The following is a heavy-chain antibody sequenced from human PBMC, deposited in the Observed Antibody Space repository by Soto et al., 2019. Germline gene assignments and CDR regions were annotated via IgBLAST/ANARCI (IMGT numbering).Heavy chain of an antibody. V-gene: IGHV4-4*07. Sequence: GTLSLICTVSGGSISSYYWSWIRQPAGKGLEWIGRIYTSGSTNYNPSLKSRVTMSLDTSKTHFSLKLTSVTAADTAVYYCATKGDYGGWFDPWGQGTLVTVSS. J-gene: IGHJ5*02. CDR2: IYTSGST. CDR3: ATKGDYGGWFDP. CDR1: GGSISSYY. D-gene: IGHD3-10*01.